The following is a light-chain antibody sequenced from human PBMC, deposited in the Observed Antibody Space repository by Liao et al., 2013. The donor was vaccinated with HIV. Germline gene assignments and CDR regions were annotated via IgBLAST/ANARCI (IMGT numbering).Light chain of an antibody. CDR2: KDT. CDR3: QSADSSGTYPV. Sequence: SYELTQPPSVSVAPGKTARITCGGNNIGSKSVHWYQQKPGQAPMLVIYKDTERPSGIPERFSGSSSGTTVTLTISGVQAEDEADYYCQSADSSGTYPVFGGGTKLTVL. CDR1: NIGSKS. V-gene: IGLV3-25*03. J-gene: IGLJ3*02.